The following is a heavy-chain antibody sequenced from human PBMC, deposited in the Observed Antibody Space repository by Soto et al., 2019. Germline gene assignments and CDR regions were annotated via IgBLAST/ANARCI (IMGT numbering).Heavy chain of an antibody. CDR2: IYYSGST. CDR1: GGSISSYY. V-gene: IGHV4-59*01. J-gene: IGHJ4*02. CDR3: ASLCSGGSCTDY. Sequence: PSETLSLTCTVSGGSISSYYWSWIRQPPGKGLEWIGYIYYSGSTNYNPSLKSRVTISVDTSKNQFSLKLSSVTAADTAVYYCASLCSGGSCTDYWGQGTLVTVSS. D-gene: IGHD2-15*01.